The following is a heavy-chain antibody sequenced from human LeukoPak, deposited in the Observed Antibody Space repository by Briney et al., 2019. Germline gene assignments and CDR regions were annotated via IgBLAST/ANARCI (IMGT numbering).Heavy chain of an antibody. CDR3: AKDHCSSTSCPYYYYYYYMDV. J-gene: IGHJ6*03. Sequence: GRSLRLSCAASGFTFSSYGMHWVRQAPGKGLEWVAVIWYGGSNKYYADSVKGRFTISRDNSKNTLYLQMNSLRAEDTAVYYCAKDHCSSTSCPYYYYYYYMDVWGKGTTVTVSS. D-gene: IGHD2-2*01. CDR2: IWYGGSNK. V-gene: IGHV3-30*18. CDR1: GFTFSSYG.